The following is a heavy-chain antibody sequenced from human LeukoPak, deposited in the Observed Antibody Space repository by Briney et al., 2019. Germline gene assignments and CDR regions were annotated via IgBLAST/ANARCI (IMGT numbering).Heavy chain of an antibody. CDR2: INPSGGST. Sequence: ASVKASCKASGYTFTSYYMHWVRQAPGQGLEWMGIINPSGGSTSYAQKFQGRVTMTRDTSTSTVYMELSSLRSEDTAVYYCARWDDSSGYYYAPLFDYWGQGTLVTVSS. D-gene: IGHD3-22*01. CDR1: GYTFTSYY. J-gene: IGHJ4*02. V-gene: IGHV1-46*01. CDR3: ARWDDSSGYYYAPLFDY.